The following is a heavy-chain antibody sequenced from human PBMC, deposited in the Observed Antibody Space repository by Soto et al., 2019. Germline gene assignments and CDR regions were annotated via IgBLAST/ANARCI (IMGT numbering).Heavy chain of an antibody. J-gene: IGHJ3*02. CDR2: MNPNSGNT. CDR1: GYTFTSYY. CDR3: ARASITGTSDAFDI. V-gene: IGHV1-8*01. Sequence: ASVKVSCKASGYTFTSYYINWVRQATGQGLEWMGWMNPNSGNTGYAQKFQGRVTMTRNTSISTAYMELSSLRSEDTAVYYCARASITGTSDAFDIWGQGTMVTVSS. D-gene: IGHD1-20*01.